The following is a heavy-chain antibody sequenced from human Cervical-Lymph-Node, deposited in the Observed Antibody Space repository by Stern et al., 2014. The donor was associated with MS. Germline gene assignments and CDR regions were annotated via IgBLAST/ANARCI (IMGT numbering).Heavy chain of an antibody. CDR2: IKRKSDGRTT. CDR1: GFTFRNAW. D-gene: IGHD1-26*01. CDR3: TTLDRSYPYYYYGMDV. J-gene: IGHJ6*02. Sequence: EVQLVESGGGLVKPGGSLRLSCAASGFTFRNAWMTWIRQAPGKGLEWVGRIKRKSDGRTTDSASPVKCIFTISSDDSKITLYLQINSLKTKDTAVYYCTTLDRSYPYYYYGMDVWGQGTTVTVSS. V-gene: IGHV3-15*01.